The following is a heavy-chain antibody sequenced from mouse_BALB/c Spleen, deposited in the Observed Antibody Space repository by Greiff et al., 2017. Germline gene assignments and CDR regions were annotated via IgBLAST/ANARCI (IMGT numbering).Heavy chain of an antibody. J-gene: IGHJ2*01. CDR3: ARHGGYGDFDY. Sequence: EVKLVESGGGLVQPGGSLKLSCAASGFTFSSYTMSWVRQTPEKRLEWVAYISNGGGSTYYPDTVKGRFTISRDNAKNTLYLQMSSLKSEDTAMYYCARHGGYGDFDYWGQRTTLTVSS. D-gene: IGHD1-2*01. CDR1: GFTFSSYT. CDR2: ISNGGGST. V-gene: IGHV5-12-2*01.